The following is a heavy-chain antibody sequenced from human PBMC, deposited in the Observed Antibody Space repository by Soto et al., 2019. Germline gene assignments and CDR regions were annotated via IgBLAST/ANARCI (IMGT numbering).Heavy chain of an antibody. V-gene: IGHV4-34*01. CDR2: INHSGST. CDR3: ARGHRPRAVIGSWYDFWSGYHYYFDY. J-gene: IGHJ4*02. D-gene: IGHD3-3*01. Sequence: KPSETLSLTCAVYGGSFSGYYWSWIRQPPGKGLEWIGEINHSGSTNYNPSLKSRVTISVDTSKNQFSLKLSSVTAADTAVYYCARGHRPRAVIGSWYDFWSGYHYYFDYWGQGTLVTVSS. CDR1: GGSFSGYY.